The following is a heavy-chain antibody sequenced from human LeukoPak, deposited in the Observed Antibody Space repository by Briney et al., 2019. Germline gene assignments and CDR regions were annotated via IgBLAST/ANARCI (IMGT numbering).Heavy chain of an antibody. CDR3: ARDKSDAFDI. V-gene: IGHV3-48*03. J-gene: IGHJ3*02. Sequence: GESLRFSCAASGFTFSSYQMNWVRQAPGKGLAWISYNSISGSTIHYADSVKGRFTISRDNAKKSLYLQMNSLRAEHTALYYCARDKSDAFDIWGQGTMVTVSS. CDR2: NSISGSTI. CDR1: GFTFSSYQ.